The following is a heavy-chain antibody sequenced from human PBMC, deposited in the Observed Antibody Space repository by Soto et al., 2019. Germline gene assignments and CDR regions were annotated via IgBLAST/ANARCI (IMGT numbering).Heavy chain of an antibody. CDR3: ARGPFFARYQQFDA. CDR1: GGSMNNYL. J-gene: IGHJ4*02. D-gene: IGHD1-20*01. V-gene: IGHV4-59*01. Sequence: PSETLSLTCTVSGGSMNNYLWSWIRQTPGDGLEWIGYIHVTGNTYHNPSLKSPVTISIDASKTQFFLTLTSVTAADTAVYYCARGPFFARYQQFDAWGRGILVTVSS. CDR2: IHVTGNT.